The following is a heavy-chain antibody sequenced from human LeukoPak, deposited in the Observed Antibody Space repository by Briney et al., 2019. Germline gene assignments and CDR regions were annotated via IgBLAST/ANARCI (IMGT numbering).Heavy chain of an antibody. CDR2: IYPRDGST. CDR3: ARDQEGFDY. J-gene: IGHJ4*02. CDR1: GYTFTSNY. V-gene: IGHV1-46*01. Sequence: ASVKVSCKASGYTFTSNYLHWVRQAPGQGLEWMGMIYPRDGSTSYAQKFQGRVTVTRDTSTSTVHMELSGLRSEDTAVYYCARDQEGFDYWGQGTLVTVSS.